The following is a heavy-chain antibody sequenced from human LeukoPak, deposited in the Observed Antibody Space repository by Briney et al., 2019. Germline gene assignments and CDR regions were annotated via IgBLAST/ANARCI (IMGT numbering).Heavy chain of an antibody. J-gene: IGHJ4*02. CDR3: ARGKMVKGFGY. CDR2: ISSSSSTI. V-gene: IGHV3-11*04. CDR1: GGSFSGYY. Sequence: LSLTCAVYGGSFSGYYWSWIRQAPGKGLEWVSYISSSSSTIYYADSVKGRFTISRDNAKNSLYLQMNSLRAEDTAVYYCARGKMVKGFGYWGQGTLVTVSS. D-gene: IGHD5-18*01.